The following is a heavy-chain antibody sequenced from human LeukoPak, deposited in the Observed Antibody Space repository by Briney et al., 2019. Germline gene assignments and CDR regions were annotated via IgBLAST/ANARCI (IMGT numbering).Heavy chain of an antibody. CDR1: GGTFSSYA. J-gene: IGHJ5*02. CDR2: IIPIFGTA. D-gene: IGHD3-3*01. V-gene: IGHV1-69*13. Sequence: SVKVSCKASGGTFSSYAISWVRQAPGQGLGWMGGIIPIFGTANYAQKFQGRVTITADESTSTAYMELSSLRSEDTAVYYCARDLRSITIFEVVNWFDPWGQGTLVAVSS. CDR3: ARDLRSITIFEVVNWFDP.